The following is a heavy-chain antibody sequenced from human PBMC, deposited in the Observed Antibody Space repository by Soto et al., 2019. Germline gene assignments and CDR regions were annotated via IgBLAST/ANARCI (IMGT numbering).Heavy chain of an antibody. CDR1: GCSISSSSYY. CDR3: ARESSSWFDY. Sequence: PSETLSLTCTVSGCSISSSSYYWGWIRQPPGKGLEWIGSIYYSGSTYYNPSLKSRVTISVDTSKNQFSLKLSSVTAADTAVYYCARESSSWFDYWGQGTLVTVSS. V-gene: IGHV4-39*01. J-gene: IGHJ4*02. CDR2: IYYSGST. D-gene: IGHD6-13*01.